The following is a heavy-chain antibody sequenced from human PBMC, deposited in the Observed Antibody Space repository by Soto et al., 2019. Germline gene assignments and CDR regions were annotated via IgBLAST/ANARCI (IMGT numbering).Heavy chain of an antibody. CDR1: GGTFSSYT. CDR2: IIPILGIA. CDR3: ARDTRRDGFDY. Sequence: QVQLVQSGAEVKKPGSSVKVSCKASGGTFSSYTISWVRQAPGQGLEWMGRIIPILGIANYAQKFQGRVTITADKSTSTAYMELSSLRSEDTAVYYCARDTRRDGFDYWGQETLVTVSS. V-gene: IGHV1-69*08. J-gene: IGHJ4*02.